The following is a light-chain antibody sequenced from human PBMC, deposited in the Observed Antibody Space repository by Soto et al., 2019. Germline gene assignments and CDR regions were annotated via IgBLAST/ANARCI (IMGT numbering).Light chain of an antibody. Sequence: EIVMTQSPATLSVSPGERATLSCRASQSVSSNLAWYQQKPGQAPRLLMYGASTRATGIPARFSGSGSGTEFTLTISSLQSEDFAVYYCQQYHNWPHTFGQGTRLEIK. CDR1: QSVSSN. V-gene: IGKV3-15*01. CDR2: GAS. CDR3: QQYHNWPHT. J-gene: IGKJ5*01.